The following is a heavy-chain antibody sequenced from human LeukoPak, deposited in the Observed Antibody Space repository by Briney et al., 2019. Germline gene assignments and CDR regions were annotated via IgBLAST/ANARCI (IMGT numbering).Heavy chain of an antibody. V-gene: IGHV4-4*02. CDR1: GGSISSSNW. Sequence: SETLSLTCAVSGGSISSSNWWSWVRQPPGKGLEWIGEIYHSGSTNYNPSLKSRVTISVDKSKNQFSLKLSSVTAADTAVYYCARGAAAAGTGNDAFDIWGQGTMVTVSS. CDR3: ARGAAAAGTGNDAFDI. CDR2: IYHSGST. D-gene: IGHD6-13*01. J-gene: IGHJ3*02.